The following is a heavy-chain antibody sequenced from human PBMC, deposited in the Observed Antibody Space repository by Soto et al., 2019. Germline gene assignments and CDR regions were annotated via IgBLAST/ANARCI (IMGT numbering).Heavy chain of an antibody. CDR3: ASSQGSSTCGEVYCYSYYGMDV. CDR2: IIPISGTA. J-gene: IGHJ6*04. V-gene: IGHV1-69*01. D-gene: IGHD2-2*01. Sequence: QVQLVQSGAEVKKPGSSVKDSCKASGGTFSSYAISWVRQAPGQGLEWMGGIIPISGTANYAQKFQGRVRITADESTSPAYMEVSSLSFEDRAEFYWASSQGSSTCGEVYCYSYYGMDVWGSGTTVTVSS. CDR1: GGTFSSYA.